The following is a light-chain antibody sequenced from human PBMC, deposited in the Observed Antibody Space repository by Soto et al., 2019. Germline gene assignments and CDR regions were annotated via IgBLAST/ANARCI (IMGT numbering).Light chain of an antibody. CDR3: QLYNSYSPWT. J-gene: IGKJ1*01. CDR2: DAS. V-gene: IGKV1-5*01. CDR1: QSISSW. Sequence: DIQMTQSPSTLSASVGDRVTITCRASQSISSWLPWYQQKPGKAPKLLIYDASSLESGVPSRFSGSGSGTEFTLNISRLQPDGFATAYCQLYNSYSPWTFGQGTKVEIK.